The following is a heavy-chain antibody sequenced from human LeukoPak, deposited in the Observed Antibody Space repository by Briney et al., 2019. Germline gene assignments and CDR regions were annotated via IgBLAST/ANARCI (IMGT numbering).Heavy chain of an antibody. CDR3: AKENSSEVDY. V-gene: IGHV3-9*01. CDR1: GFTFDDYA. D-gene: IGHD3-22*01. CDR2: ISWNSGSI. Sequence: GGSLRLSCAASGFTFDDYAMHWVRHAPGKGLEWVSGISWNSGSIGYADSVKGRFTISRDNAKNSLYLQMNSLRAEDTALYYCAKENSSEVDYWGQGTLVTVSS. J-gene: IGHJ4*02.